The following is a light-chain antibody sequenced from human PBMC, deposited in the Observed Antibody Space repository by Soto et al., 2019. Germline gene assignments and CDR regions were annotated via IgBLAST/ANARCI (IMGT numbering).Light chain of an antibody. CDR3: QQYNNWPFT. CDR1: QRVNRN. CDR2: GAS. Sequence: LTQSTVTLSVSPGERATLSCRPSQRVNRNLTWYQQKPGQAPRLLIYGASTRATGIAARFIGNGSGTEFTLTASSLQPEDFAVYYCQQYNNWPFTVGPVTKVDIK. J-gene: IGKJ3*01. V-gene: IGKV3-15*01.